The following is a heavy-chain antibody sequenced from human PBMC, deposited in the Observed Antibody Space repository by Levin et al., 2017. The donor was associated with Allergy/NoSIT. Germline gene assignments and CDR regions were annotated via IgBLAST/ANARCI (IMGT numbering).Heavy chain of an antibody. CDR3: ASQEYVSGDMVYSSSWDRIYYYYYGMDV. CDR2: INPSGGST. J-gene: IGHJ6*02. CDR1: GYTFTSYY. V-gene: IGHV1-46*01. Sequence: ASVKVSCKASGYTFTSYYMHWVRQAPGQGLEWMGIINPSGGSTSYAQKFQGRVTMTRDTSTSTVYMELSSLRPEDTAVYYCASQEYVSGDMVYSSSWDRIYYYYYGMDVWGQGTTVTVSS. D-gene: IGHD6-13*01.